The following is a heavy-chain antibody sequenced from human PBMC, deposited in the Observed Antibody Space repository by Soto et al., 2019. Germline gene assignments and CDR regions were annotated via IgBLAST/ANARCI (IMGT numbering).Heavy chain of an antibody. CDR2: INAGNGNT. CDR3: ARDTKQWLVSPVSFDY. Sequence: GASVKVSCKASGYTFTSYAMHWVRQAPGQRLEWMGWINAGNGNTKYSQKFQGRVTITRDTSASTAYMELSSLRSEDTAVYYCARDTKQWLVSPVSFDYWGQGTQVTGSS. CDR1: GYTFTSYA. J-gene: IGHJ4*02. V-gene: IGHV1-3*01. D-gene: IGHD6-19*01.